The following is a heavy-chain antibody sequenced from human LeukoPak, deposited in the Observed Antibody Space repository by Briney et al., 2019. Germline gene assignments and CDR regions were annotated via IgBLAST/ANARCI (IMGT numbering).Heavy chain of an antibody. CDR3: AKDQKGTYYYGSGSYQNYYYGMDV. CDR1: GFTFSSYG. CDR2: IWYDGSNK. D-gene: IGHD3-10*01. J-gene: IGHJ6*02. V-gene: IGHV3-30*02. Sequence: GGSLRLSCAASGFTFSSYGMHWVRQAPGKGLEWVAVIWYDGSNKYYADSVKGRFTISRDNSKNTLYLQMNSLRAEDTAVCYCAKDQKGTYYYGSGSYQNYYYGMDVWGQGTTVTVSS.